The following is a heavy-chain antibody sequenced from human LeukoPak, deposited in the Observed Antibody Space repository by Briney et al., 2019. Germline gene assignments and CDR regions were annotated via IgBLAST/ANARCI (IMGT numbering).Heavy chain of an antibody. CDR3: ARDRWYDSSGTSAEAFDY. Sequence: SQTLSLTCTVSGGSISSGNYYWSWIRQPPGKGLEWIGEINHSGSTNYNPSLKSRVTISVDTSKNQFSLKLSSVTAADTAVYYCARDRWYDSSGTSAEAFDYWGQGTLVTVSS. D-gene: IGHD3-22*01. J-gene: IGHJ4*02. CDR2: INHSGST. V-gene: IGHV4-30-4*01. CDR1: GGSISSGNYY.